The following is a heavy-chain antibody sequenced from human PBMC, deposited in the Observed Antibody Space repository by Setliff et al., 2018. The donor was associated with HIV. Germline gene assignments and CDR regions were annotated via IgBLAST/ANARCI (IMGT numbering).Heavy chain of an antibody. CDR3: ARGEGMGAVVVTAMFDF. J-gene: IGHJ4*02. Sequence: ASVKVSCKTSGYTFTTYGLSWVRQAPGQGLEWMGWISARGDNTNYAQNVQGRVTMTTDTSTRTSYMELRSLRSDDTAIYYCARGEGMGAVVVTAMFDFWGQGTLVTVSS. CDR2: ISARGDNT. V-gene: IGHV1-18*01. D-gene: IGHD2-21*02. CDR1: GYTFTTYG.